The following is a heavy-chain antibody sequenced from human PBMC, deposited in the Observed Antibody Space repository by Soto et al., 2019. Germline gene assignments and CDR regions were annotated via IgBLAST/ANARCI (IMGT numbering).Heavy chain of an antibody. CDR1: GGSISSSSYY. J-gene: IGHJ5*02. V-gene: IGHV4-39*01. D-gene: IGHD3-10*01. CDR2: IYYSGST. CDR3: ARQGGSGSYGDWFDP. Sequence: SETLSLTCTVSGGSISSSSYYWGWIRQPPGKGLEWIGSIYYSGSTYYNQSLKSRVTISVDTSKNQFSLKLSSVTAADTAVYYCARQGGSGSYGDWFDPWGQGTLVTVSS.